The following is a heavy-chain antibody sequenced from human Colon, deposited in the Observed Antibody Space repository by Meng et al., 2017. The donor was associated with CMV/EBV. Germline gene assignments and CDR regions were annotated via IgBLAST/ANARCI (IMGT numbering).Heavy chain of an antibody. J-gene: IGHJ5*02. Sequence: SVPVSCQASGYVFTLHYVHWIRQVPGQGREWMGWMSPNSGDTRYTPKSEGRVTMTRRTSISTAYLDVTDLRSADTAVYYCARDMDHYTDWFDPWGQGTLVTVSS. CDR1: GYVFTLHY. CDR2: MSPNSGDT. D-gene: IGHD2-2*03. CDR3: ARDMDHYTDWFDP. V-gene: IGHV1-2*02.